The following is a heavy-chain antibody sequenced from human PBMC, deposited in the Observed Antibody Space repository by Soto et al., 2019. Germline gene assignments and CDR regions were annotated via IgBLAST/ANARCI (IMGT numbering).Heavy chain of an antibody. CDR1: GGSITSSNY. V-gene: IGHV4-59*12. Sequence: PSETLSLTCIVSGGSITSSNYWSWIRQPPGKGLEWIGYIYNSGSTNYNPSLKSRVTISVDTSKNQFSLKLSSVTAADTAVYYCARGSTGYSSSWYRYWGQGTLVTVSS. D-gene: IGHD6-13*01. J-gene: IGHJ4*02. CDR3: ARGSTGYSSSWYRY. CDR2: IYNSGST.